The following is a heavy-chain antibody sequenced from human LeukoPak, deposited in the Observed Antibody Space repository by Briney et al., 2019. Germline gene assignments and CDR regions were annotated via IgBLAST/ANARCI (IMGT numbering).Heavy chain of an antibody. D-gene: IGHD3-10*01. CDR3: AKGPQGITMVRGVIPFTNWFDP. V-gene: IGHV3-21*01. CDR1: GFTFSSYS. J-gene: IGHJ5*02. Sequence: PGGSLGLSCAASGFTFSSYSMNWVRQAPGKGLEWVSSISSSSYIYYADSVKGRFTISRDNAKNSLYLQMNSLRAEDTAVYYCAKGPQGITMVRGVIPFTNWFDPWGQGTLVTVSS. CDR2: ISSSSYI.